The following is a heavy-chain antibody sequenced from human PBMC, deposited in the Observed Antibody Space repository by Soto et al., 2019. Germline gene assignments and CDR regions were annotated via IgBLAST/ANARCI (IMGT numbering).Heavy chain of an antibody. J-gene: IGHJ5*02. V-gene: IGHV1-8*01. CDR1: GYSLTNND. Sequence: EASVKVSCKASGYSLTNNDVSWLRQATGQGLEWMGWMSPGSGDTGYAQKFQGRVTMTRDISIATAYMELSSLRSDDTAIYYCARMETFGSLNWFDPWGQGTLVTVSS. CDR2: MSPGSGDT. CDR3: ARMETFGSLNWFDP. D-gene: IGHD3-16*01.